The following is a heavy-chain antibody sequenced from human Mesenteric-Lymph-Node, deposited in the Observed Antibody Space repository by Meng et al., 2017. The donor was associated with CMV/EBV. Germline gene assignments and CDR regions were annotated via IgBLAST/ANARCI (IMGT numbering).Heavy chain of an antibody. D-gene: IGHD5-24*01. V-gene: IGHV4-34*01. CDR3: ARERWLQFLYYYGMYV. Sequence: SETLSLTCAVYGGSFSGYYWSWIRQPPGKGLEWIGEINHSGSTNYNPSLKSRVTISVDTSKNQFSLKLSSVTAADTAVYYCARERWLQFLYYYGMYVWGQGTTVTVSS. CDR2: INHSGST. CDR1: GGSFSGYY. J-gene: IGHJ6*02.